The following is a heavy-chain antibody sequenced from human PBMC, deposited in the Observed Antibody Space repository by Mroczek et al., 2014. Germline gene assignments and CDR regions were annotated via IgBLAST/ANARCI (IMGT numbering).Heavy chain of an antibody. CDR1: GFTFSSYW. V-gene: IGHV3-74*01. CDR2: INSDGSST. CDR3: ARDTSSKGEPNAFDI. Sequence: VQLVESGGGLVQPGGSLRLSCAASGFTFSSYWMHWVRQAPGKGLVWVSRINSDGSSTSYADSVKGRFTISRDNAKNTLYLQMNSLRAEDTAVYYCARDTSSKGEPNAFDIVGPRDKWSPSLQ. D-gene: IGHD3-16*01. J-gene: IGHJ3*02.